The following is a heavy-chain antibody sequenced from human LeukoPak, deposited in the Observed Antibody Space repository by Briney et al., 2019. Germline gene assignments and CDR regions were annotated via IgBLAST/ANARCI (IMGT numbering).Heavy chain of an antibody. CDR2: IRSKAYGGTT. CDR3: TRTVVRGVVPDYYYYGMDV. Sequence: PGGSLRLSCTASGFTFGDYAMSWVRQAPGKGLEWVGFIRSKAYGGTTEYAASVKGRFTISRDDSKSIAYLQMNSLKTEDTAVYYCTRTVVRGVVPDYYYYGMDVWGKGTTVTVSS. CDR1: GFTFGDYA. D-gene: IGHD3-10*01. V-gene: IGHV3-49*04. J-gene: IGHJ6*04.